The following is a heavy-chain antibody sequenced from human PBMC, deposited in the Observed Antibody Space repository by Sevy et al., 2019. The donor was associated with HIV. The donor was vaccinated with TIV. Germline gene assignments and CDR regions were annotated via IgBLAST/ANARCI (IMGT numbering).Heavy chain of an antibody. J-gene: IGHJ4*02. V-gene: IGHV3-30*18. Sequence: GGSLRLSCAASGFTFNTYGMHWVRQTPGKGLEWVAVISYDGTDTYYADSVKGRFTISKDNSKNTLSLQMNSLRVEDTAVYYCAKAAIVVVSASPICFDSWGPGTVVTVSS. CDR2: ISYDGTDT. CDR1: GFTFNTYG. CDR3: AKAAIVVVSASPICFDS. D-gene: IGHD2-21*02.